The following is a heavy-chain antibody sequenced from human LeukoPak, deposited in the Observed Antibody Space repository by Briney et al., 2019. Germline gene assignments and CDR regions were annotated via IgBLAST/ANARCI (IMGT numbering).Heavy chain of an antibody. D-gene: IGHD2-15*01. CDR2: ISWNSGSI. CDR3: AKDSSGYFDY. Sequence: GGSLRLSCAASGFTFDDYAMHWVRQAPGKGLEWISGISWNSGSIGYADSVKGRFTISRDNAKNSLYLQMNSLRAEDTALYYCAKDSSGYFDYWGQGTLVTVSS. J-gene: IGHJ4*02. CDR1: GFTFDDYA. V-gene: IGHV3-9*01.